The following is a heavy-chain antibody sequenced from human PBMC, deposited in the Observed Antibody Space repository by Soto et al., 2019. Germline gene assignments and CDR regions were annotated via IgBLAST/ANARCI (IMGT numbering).Heavy chain of an antibody. J-gene: IGHJ4*02. Sequence: PGGSLRLSCAASGFTFSYFWMHWVRQAPGKGLVWVSRINGDGSSTSYADSVKGRFTISRDNAKNTLYLEMNSLRVEDTAVYYCARDPYGSSHFWGQGTPVTVSS. CDR3: ARDPYGSSHF. CDR1: GFTFSYFW. CDR2: INGDGSST. D-gene: IGHD3-3*02. V-gene: IGHV3-74*01.